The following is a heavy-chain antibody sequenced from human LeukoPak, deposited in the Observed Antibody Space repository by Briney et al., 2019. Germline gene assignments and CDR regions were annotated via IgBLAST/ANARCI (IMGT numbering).Heavy chain of an antibody. J-gene: IGHJ4*02. CDR3: ARGQAVSDY. D-gene: IGHD6-19*01. V-gene: IGHV3-30*04. CDR1: GFTFSSYA. CDR2: ISYDGSNK. Sequence: PGGSLRLSCAASGFTFSSYAMHWVRQAPGKGLEWVAVISYDGSNKYYADSVKGRFTISRDNSKNTLYLQMNSLRAEDTAVYYCARGQAVSDYWGQGPWSPSPQ.